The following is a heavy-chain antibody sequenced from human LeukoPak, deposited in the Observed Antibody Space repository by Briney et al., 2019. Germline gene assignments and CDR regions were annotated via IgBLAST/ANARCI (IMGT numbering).Heavy chain of an antibody. J-gene: IGHJ4*02. CDR3: AKAEGIAAAGTDY. CDR1: GFTFSSYD. D-gene: IGHD6-13*01. CDR2: IRYDGSNK. V-gene: IGHV3-30*02. Sequence: GGSLRLSCAASGFTFSSYDIHWVRQAPGKGLEWVAFIRYDGSNKYYADSVKGRFTISRDNSKNTLYLQMNSLRAEDTAVYYCAKAEGIAAAGTDYWGQGTLVTVSS.